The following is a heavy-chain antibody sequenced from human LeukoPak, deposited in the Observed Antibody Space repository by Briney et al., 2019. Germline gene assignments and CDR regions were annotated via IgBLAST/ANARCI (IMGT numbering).Heavy chain of an antibody. V-gene: IGHV3-30*04. CDR2: ISYDGSNK. CDR1: GFTFSSYA. Sequence: GGSLRLSCAASGFTFSSYAMHWARQAPGKGLEWVAVISYDGSNKYYADSVKGRFTISRDNSKNTLYLQMNSLRAEDTAVYYCARGGLALRYFDWLPVDYWGQGTLVTVSS. J-gene: IGHJ4*02. D-gene: IGHD3-9*01. CDR3: ARGGLALRYFDWLPVDY.